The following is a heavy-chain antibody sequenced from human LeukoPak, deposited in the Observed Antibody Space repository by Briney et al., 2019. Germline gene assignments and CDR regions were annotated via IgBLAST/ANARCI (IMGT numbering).Heavy chain of an antibody. CDR3: ARGPTYQPIDY. Sequence: SETLSLTCTVSGGSISSNSYYWGWIRQPPGKGLEWIGSIYYSGSTYYNPSLKSRVTISAETSKNRFSLKLSSVTATDTAVYYCARGPTYQPIDYWGQGTLVTVSS. J-gene: IGHJ4*02. V-gene: IGHV4-39*01. D-gene: IGHD2-2*01. CDR2: IYYSGST. CDR1: GGSISSNSYY.